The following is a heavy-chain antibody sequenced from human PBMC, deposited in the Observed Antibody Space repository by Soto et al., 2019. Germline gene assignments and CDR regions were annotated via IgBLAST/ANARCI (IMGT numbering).Heavy chain of an antibody. Sequence: QVQLVQSGAEVKKPGSSVKVSCKASGGTFSSYAISWVRQAPGQGLEWMGGIIPIFGTANYAQKFQGRVTITADASASTAYMELSSLGSEDTAVDYCARAPDRGTMIVGVSPSGGAFDIGVQGTMVPVSS. V-gene: IGHV1-69*12. CDR1: GGTFSSYA. D-gene: IGHD3-22*01. CDR3: ARAPDRGTMIVGVSPSGGAFDI. CDR2: IIPIFGTA. J-gene: IGHJ3*02.